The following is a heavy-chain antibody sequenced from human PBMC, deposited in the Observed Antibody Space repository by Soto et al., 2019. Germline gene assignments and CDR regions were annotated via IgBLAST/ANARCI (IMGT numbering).Heavy chain of an antibody. CDR3: ARHNQLGYCSGGSCYPIILPSWYFDC. V-gene: IGHV4-39*01. D-gene: IGHD2-15*01. J-gene: IGHJ4*02. CDR1: GGSISSSSYY. Sequence: QLQLQESGPGLVKPSETLSLTCTVSGGSISSSSYYWGWIRQPPGKGLEWIGSIYYSGSTYYNPSLKSRVTISVDTAKNQFPRKLSSVTAADTAVYYCARHNQLGYCSGGSCYPIILPSWYFDCWGQGTLVTVSS. CDR2: IYYSGST.